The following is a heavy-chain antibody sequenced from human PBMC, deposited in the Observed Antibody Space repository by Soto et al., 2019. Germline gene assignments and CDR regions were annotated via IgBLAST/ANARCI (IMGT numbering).Heavy chain of an antibody. CDR1: GFTFSAYV. D-gene: IGHD3-22*01. CDR2: ISYDGSNK. J-gene: IGHJ5*02. CDR3: AREGHYYDSSGFGWFDP. Sequence: SRRLSCAASGFTFSAYVLNWVRQSPGKWLEWVAVISYDGSNKYYADSVKGRFTISRDNSKNTLYLQMNSLRAEDTAVYYCAREGHYYDSSGFGWFDPWGQGPLVTVSS. V-gene: IGHV3-30*03.